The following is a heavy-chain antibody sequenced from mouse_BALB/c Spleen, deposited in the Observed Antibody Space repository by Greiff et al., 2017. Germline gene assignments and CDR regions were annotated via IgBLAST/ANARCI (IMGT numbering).Heavy chain of an antibody. Sequence: VKLQQSGAELAKPGASVKMSCKASGYTFTSYWMHWVKQRPGQGLEWIGYINPSTGYTEYNQKFKDKATLTADKSSSTAYMQLSSLTSEDSAVYYCARWDYYGSSYEAMDYWGQGTSVTVSS. CDR3: ARWDYYGSSYEAMDY. V-gene: IGHV1-7*01. CDR1: GYTFTSYW. D-gene: IGHD1-1*01. CDR2: INPSTGYT. J-gene: IGHJ4*01.